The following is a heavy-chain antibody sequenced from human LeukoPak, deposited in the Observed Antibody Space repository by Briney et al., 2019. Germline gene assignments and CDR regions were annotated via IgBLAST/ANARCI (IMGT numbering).Heavy chain of an antibody. Sequence: GGSLRLSCAASGFTFSSYEMNWVRQAPGKGLERVSYISSSGSTIYYADSVKGRFTISRDNAKNSLYLQMNSLRAEDTALYYCAKDKWELPYGMDVWGQGTTVTVSS. CDR1: GFTFSSYE. V-gene: IGHV3-48*03. D-gene: IGHD1-26*01. CDR3: AKDKWELPYGMDV. CDR2: ISSSGSTI. J-gene: IGHJ6*02.